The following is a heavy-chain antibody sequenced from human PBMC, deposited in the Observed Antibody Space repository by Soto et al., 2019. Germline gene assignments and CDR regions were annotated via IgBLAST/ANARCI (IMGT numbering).Heavy chain of an antibody. CDR2: ISGSGGST. CDR1: GFTFSSYA. V-gene: IGHV3-23*01. D-gene: IGHD2-15*01. Sequence: GVLRLSCAASGFTFSSYAMSWVRQAPGKGLEWVSAISGSGGSTYYADSVKGRFTISRDNSKNTLYLQMNSLRAEDTAVYYCAKVIGIVSGAFDIWGQGTMVTVSS. J-gene: IGHJ3*02. CDR3: AKVIGIVSGAFDI.